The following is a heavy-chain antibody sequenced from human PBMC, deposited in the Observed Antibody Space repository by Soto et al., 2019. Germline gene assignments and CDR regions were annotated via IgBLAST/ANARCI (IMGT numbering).Heavy chain of an antibody. Sequence: GGSLRLSCAASGFTFSSYGMHWVRQAPGKGLEWVAVIWYDGSNKYYADYVKGRFTISRDNSKNTLYLQMNSLRAEDTAVYYCSRDGGYYYDSSGYPDAFDIWGQGTMVTVSS. V-gene: IGHV3-33*01. CDR1: GFTFSSYG. D-gene: IGHD3-22*01. CDR3: SRDGGYYYDSSGYPDAFDI. J-gene: IGHJ3*02. CDR2: IWYDGSNK.